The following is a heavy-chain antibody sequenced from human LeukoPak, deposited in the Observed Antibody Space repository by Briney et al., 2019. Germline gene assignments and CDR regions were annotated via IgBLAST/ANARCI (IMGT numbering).Heavy chain of an antibody. Sequence: SETLSLTCTVSGGSISSGGYYWSWIRQHPGKGLEWIGYIYYSGSTYYNPSLKSRVTISVDTSKNQFSLKLSSVTAADTAVYYCAREKGDGYNSIDYWGQGTLVTVAS. CDR3: AREKGDGYNSIDY. CDR2: IYYSGST. D-gene: IGHD5-24*01. V-gene: IGHV4-31*03. J-gene: IGHJ4*02. CDR1: GGSISSGGYY.